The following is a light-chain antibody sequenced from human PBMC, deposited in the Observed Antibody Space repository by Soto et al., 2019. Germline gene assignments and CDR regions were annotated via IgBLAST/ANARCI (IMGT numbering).Light chain of an antibody. Sequence: EIVLTHPPATLSLSPGERATLSCRASQSVSSYFAWYQQKPGQAPRLLIYDASNRATGIPARFSGSGSGTDFTLTISSLEPEDFAVYYCQQRSNWPLTFGGGTKVDIK. J-gene: IGKJ4*01. V-gene: IGKV3-11*01. CDR3: QQRSNWPLT. CDR1: QSVSSY. CDR2: DAS.